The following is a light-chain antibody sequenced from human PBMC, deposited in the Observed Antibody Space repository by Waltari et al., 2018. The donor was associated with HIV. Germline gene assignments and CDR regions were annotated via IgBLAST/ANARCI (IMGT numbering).Light chain of an antibody. CDR3: CSYAGSVTFVV. V-gene: IGLV2-11*01. CDR2: DVR. J-gene: IGLJ2*01. Sequence: QSALTQPRSGSGSPGESVTIPGTGSSGDVGGYNYVSWYRQHPGHGHKLIIYDVRTRPSGVPALFSGSKSGNTASLTIFGLQAEDEADYYCCSYAGSVTFVVFGGGTKVTVV. CDR1: SGDVGGYNY.